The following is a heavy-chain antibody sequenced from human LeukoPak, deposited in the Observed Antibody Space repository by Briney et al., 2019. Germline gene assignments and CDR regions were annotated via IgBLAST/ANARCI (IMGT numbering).Heavy chain of an antibody. Sequence: GGSLRLSCAASGFTVSSSYMSWVRQAPGKGLEWVSVIYSGGSTYYADSVKGRFTISRDNSKNTLYLQMNSLRAEDTAVYYCARAMSIAARLQTIFDYWGQGTLVTVSS. J-gene: IGHJ4*02. V-gene: IGHV3-53*01. CDR2: IYSGGST. D-gene: IGHD6-6*01. CDR1: GFTVSSSY. CDR3: ARAMSIAARLQTIFDY.